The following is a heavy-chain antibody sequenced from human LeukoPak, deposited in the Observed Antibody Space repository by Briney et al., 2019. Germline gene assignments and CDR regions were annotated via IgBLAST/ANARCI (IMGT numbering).Heavy chain of an antibody. CDR3: ARSKHQRDIAAAGIAFDI. CDR2: INHSGST. J-gene: IGHJ3*02. CDR1: GGSFSGYY. V-gene: IGHV4-34*01. Sequence: SETLSLTCAVYGGSFSGYYWSWIRQPPGKGLEWIGEINHSGSTNYNPSLKSRVTISVDTSKNHFSLKLSSVTAADTAVYYCARSKHQRDIAAAGIAFDIWGQGTMVTVSS. D-gene: IGHD6-13*01.